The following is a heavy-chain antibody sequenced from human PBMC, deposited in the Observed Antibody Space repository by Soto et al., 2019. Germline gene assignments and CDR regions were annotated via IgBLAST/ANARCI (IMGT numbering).Heavy chain of an antibody. CDR1: GFTFSSYS. V-gene: IGHV3-48*02. CDR2: ISSSSGTI. CDR3: ARDLPDYYDSSGYYFGY. D-gene: IGHD3-22*01. J-gene: IGHJ4*02. Sequence: GGSLRLSCAASGFTFSSYSMNWVRQAPGKGLEWVSYISSSSGTIYYADSVKGRFTISRDNAKNSLYLQMNSLRDEDTAVYYCARDLPDYYDSSGYYFGYWGQGTLVTVSS.